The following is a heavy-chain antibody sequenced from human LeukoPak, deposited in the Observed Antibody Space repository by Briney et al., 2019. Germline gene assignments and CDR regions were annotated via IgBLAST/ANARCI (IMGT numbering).Heavy chain of an antibody. D-gene: IGHD3-16*01. Sequence: ASVKVSCKASGYTCAGYYMHWVRQAPGQGLEWMGRINPNSGGTNYAQKFQGRVTMTRDTSISTAYMELSRLRSDDTAVYYCARGRGEVRAFDIWGQGTMVTVSS. V-gene: IGHV1-2*06. CDR1: GYTCAGYY. J-gene: IGHJ3*02. CDR2: INPNSGGT. CDR3: ARGRGEVRAFDI.